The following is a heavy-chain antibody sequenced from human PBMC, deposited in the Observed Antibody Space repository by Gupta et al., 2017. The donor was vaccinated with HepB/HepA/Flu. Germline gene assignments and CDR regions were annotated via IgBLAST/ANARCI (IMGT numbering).Heavy chain of an antibody. D-gene: IGHD2-8*01. CDR1: GGTFSSYG. J-gene: IGHJ5*02. CDR3: ARDRGTKGHCTKSTCYGGINWFDP. CDR2: IIPIFGST. V-gene: IGHV1-69*06. Sequence: QVQLVQSGAELKKPGSSVKVSCKTSGGTFSSYGISWVRQAPGQGLEWMGGIIPIFGSTDYAQKFQGRVTITADTSTSTAYMELSSLRSEDTAVYFCARDRGTKGHCTKSTCYGGINWFDPWGQGTLVTVSS.